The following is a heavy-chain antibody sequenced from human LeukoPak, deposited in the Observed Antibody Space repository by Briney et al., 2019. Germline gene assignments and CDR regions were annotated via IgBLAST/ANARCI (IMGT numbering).Heavy chain of an antibody. CDR2: ISYSGNT. J-gene: IGHJ4*02. CDR1: GGSISSGTYY. CDR3: ARHPGGSSWFEGPDC. V-gene: IGHV4-39*01. D-gene: IGHD6-13*01. Sequence: SETLCLTCSVSGGSISSGTYYWGWIRQPPGKGLEWIGTISYSGNTYYNPSLKSRVAISIDTSKNQFSLKLNSVTAADTALYYCARHPGGSSWFEGPDCWGQGTLVTVSS.